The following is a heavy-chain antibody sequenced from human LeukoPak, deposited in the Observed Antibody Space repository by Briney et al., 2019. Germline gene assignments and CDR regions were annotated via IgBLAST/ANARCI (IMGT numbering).Heavy chain of an antibody. J-gene: IGHJ4*02. D-gene: IGHD6-19*01. V-gene: IGHV4-34*01. Sequence: SETLSLTCAVYGGSFSGYYWSWIRQPPGKGLEWIGEINHSGSTNYNPSLKSRVTISVDTSKNQFSLKLSSVTAADTAVYYCARGCGATVAGTLYYFDYWGQGTLVTVSS. CDR3: ARGCGATVAGTLYYFDY. CDR1: GGSFSGYY. CDR2: INHSGST.